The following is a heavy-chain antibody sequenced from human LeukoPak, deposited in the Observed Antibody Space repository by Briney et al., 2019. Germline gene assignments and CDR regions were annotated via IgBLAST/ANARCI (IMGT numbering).Heavy chain of an antibody. J-gene: IGHJ4*02. D-gene: IGHD2-15*01. Sequence: SETLSLTCAVYGGSFSGYYWSWIRQPPGKGLEWIGEINHSGSTNYNPSLTSRVTISVDTSKNQFSLKLSAVTAADTAVYYCARGPRLIYCSGGSCYWDYWGQGTLVTVSS. CDR2: INHSGST. V-gene: IGHV4-34*01. CDR1: GGSFSGYY. CDR3: ARGPRLIYCSGGSCYWDY.